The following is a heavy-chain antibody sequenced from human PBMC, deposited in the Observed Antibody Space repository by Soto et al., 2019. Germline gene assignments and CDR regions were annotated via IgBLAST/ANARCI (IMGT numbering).Heavy chain of an antibody. CDR2: ISTYNDKR. CDR1: GYTFTSYG. J-gene: IGHJ5*02. D-gene: IGHD2-15*01. V-gene: IGHV1-18*01. CDR3: ARDFHCSGGRCYDCFDP. Sequence: ASVKVSCKASGYTFTSYGISWVRQAPGQGLEWMGWISTYNDKRAYAQKLQSRVTMTTDTSTSTDNMELRNLRSDDTAVYYCARDFHCSGGRCYDCFDPWGQGTLVTVSS.